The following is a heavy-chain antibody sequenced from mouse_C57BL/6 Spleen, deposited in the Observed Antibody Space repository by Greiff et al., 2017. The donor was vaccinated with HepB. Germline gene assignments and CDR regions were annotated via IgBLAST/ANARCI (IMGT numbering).Heavy chain of an antibody. V-gene: IGHV1-52*01. J-gene: IGHJ2*01. Sequence: QVQLQQPGAELVRPGSSVKLSCKASGYTFTSYWMHWVKQRPIQGLEWIGNIDPSDSETLYNQKFKDKATLTVDKSSSTAYMQLSSLTSEDSAVYYSAVITTVVAPYFDAWGQGTTLTVSS. CDR3: AVITTVVAPYFDA. CDR2: IDPSDSET. D-gene: IGHD1-1*01. CDR1: GYTFTSYW.